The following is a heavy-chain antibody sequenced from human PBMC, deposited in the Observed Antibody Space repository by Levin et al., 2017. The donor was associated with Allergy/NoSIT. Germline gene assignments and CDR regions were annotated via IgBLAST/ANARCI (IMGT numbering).Heavy chain of an antibody. CDR3: ARGRLVASGLDY. CDR1: GFTFSSFV. CDR2: ILGSSAST. V-gene: IGHV3-23*01. J-gene: IGHJ4*02. D-gene: IGHD2-2*01. Sequence: ASVKVSCAASGFTFSSFVMNWVRQAPGKGLEWVSTILGSSASTYYADSVKGRFTISRDDSKNTLYLQMSSLRDEDTAIYYCARGRLVASGLDYWGQGNLVTVSS.